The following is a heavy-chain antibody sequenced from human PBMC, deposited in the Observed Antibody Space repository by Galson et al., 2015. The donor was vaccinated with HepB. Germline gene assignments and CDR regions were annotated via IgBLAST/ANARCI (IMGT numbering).Heavy chain of an antibody. CDR3: AKDRRYSSGWYYFDY. Sequence: SLRLSCAASRFTFSSYAMSWVRQAPGKGLEWVSAISGSGGSTYYADSVKGRFTISRDNSKNTLYLQMNSLRAEDTAVYYCAKDRRYSSGWYYFDYWGQGTLVTVSS. D-gene: IGHD6-19*01. CDR1: RFTFSSYA. V-gene: IGHV3-23*01. J-gene: IGHJ4*02. CDR2: ISGSGGST.